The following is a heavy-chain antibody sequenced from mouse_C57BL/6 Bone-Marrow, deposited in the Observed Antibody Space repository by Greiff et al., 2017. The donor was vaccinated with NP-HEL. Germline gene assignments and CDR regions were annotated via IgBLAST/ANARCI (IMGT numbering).Heavy chain of an antibody. CDR3: AMRATEGFAY. J-gene: IGHJ3*01. Sequence: VKLMESGPGLVAPSQSLSITCTVSGFSLTSYGVDWVRQSPGKGLEWLGVIWGVGSTNYNSALKSRLSISKDNSKSQVFLKMNSLQTDDTAMYYCAMRATEGFAYWGQGTLVTVSA. CDR2: IWGVGST. D-gene: IGHD1-1*01. V-gene: IGHV2-6*01. CDR1: GFSLTSYG.